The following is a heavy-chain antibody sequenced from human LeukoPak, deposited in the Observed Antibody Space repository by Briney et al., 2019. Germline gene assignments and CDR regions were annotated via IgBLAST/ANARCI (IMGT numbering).Heavy chain of an antibody. CDR1: GFTFSSYG. V-gene: IGHV3-30*18. CDR3: AKNHERGRYDSFDM. Sequence: GGSLRLSCAASGFTFSSYGMHWVRQAPGKGLEWVAVISYDGTYKYYAGSVKGRFTISRDNSKNTLYLQMNSLRAEDTAVFYCAKNHERGRYDSFDMWTQGSWVTVSS. D-gene: IGHD3-16*02. J-gene: IGHJ3*02. CDR2: ISYDGTYK.